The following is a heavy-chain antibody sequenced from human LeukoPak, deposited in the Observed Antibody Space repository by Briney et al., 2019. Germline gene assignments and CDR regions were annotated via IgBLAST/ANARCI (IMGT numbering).Heavy chain of an antibody. CDR1: GFTFSSYW. J-gene: IGHJ4*02. V-gene: IGHV3-7*01. CDR3: ARDPGISEAGTVGHFDY. CDR2: IKQHGSEE. Sequence: GGSLRLSCAASGFTFSSYWMSWVRQAPGKGLEWVANIKQHGSEEYYVDSVKGRFTISRDNAKNSLYLQMNNLRVEDTGVYYCARDPGISEAGTVGHFDYWGQGALVTVS. D-gene: IGHD6-13*01.